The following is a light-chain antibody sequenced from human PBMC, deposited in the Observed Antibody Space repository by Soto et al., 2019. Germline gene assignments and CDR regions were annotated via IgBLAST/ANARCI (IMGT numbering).Light chain of an antibody. J-gene: IGLJ1*01. CDR2: DVS. CDR1: SSDVGGYNY. V-gene: IGLV2-14*01. Sequence: QSALTQPASVSGSPGQSITISCTGTSSDVGGYNYVSWYQQHPGKAPKLMIYDVSDRPSGVSNRLSGSKSGNTASLTISGLQAEDEAAYYCSSYTSGFYVFGTGTKVTVL. CDR3: SSYTSGFYV.